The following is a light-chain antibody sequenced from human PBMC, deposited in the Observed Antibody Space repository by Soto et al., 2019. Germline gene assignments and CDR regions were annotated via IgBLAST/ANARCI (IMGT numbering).Light chain of an antibody. CDR3: GADHGSGSRFVWV. CDR1: SGYSDYK. Sequence: QSVLTQPPSASASLGDSVTLTCTLSSGYSDYKVDWYQQRPGKGPRFVMRVGTGGIVGSKGDGIPGRFSVLGSGLNRYLIIRNIQEEDEGDYHCGADHGSGSRFVWVFGGGTKVTVL. CDR2: VGTGGIVG. J-gene: IGLJ3*02. V-gene: IGLV9-49*01.